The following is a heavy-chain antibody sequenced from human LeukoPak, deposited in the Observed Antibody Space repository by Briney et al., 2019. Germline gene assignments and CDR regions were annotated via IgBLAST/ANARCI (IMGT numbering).Heavy chain of an antibody. V-gene: IGHV4-59*01. CDR1: GGSISSYY. CDR2: IYYSGST. D-gene: IGHD6-13*01. CDR3: ARARPGSWGDYFDY. Sequence: SETLSLTCTVSGGSISSYYWSWIRQPPGKGLEWIGYIYYSGSTNYNPSLKSRVTISVDTSKNQFSLKLSSVTAADTAVYYCARARPGSWGDYFDYWGQGTLVTVSS. J-gene: IGHJ4*02.